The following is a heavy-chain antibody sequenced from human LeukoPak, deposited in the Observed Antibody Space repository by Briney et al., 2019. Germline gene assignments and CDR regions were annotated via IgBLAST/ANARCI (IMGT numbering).Heavy chain of an antibody. CDR2: IYTGGST. D-gene: IGHD4-11*01. CDR1: GGSISSARYF. CDR3: ASPSDYSDYYYYIDV. J-gene: IGHJ6*03. Sequence: SETLSLTCTVSGGSISSARYFWSWLRQPAGKGLEWIGRIYTGGSTSYNPSLKSRVTISVDTSKNQFSLQLNSVTAADTAVYYCASPSDYSDYYYYIDVWGKGTTVTVSS. V-gene: IGHV4-61*02.